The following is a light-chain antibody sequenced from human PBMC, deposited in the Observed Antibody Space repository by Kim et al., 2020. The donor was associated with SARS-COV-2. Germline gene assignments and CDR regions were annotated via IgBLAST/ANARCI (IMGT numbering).Light chain of an antibody. CDR1: QTVGTN. CDR3: QHYNNWPLT. J-gene: IGKJ4*01. V-gene: IGKV3-15*01. Sequence: EIVMTQSPDTLSVSPGERATLSRRASQTVGTNLAWYQQKPGQAPRLLISAASTRAPDIPARFSGSGSGTEFTLTITSLQSEDFAVYYCQHYNNWPLTFGGGTKLEI. CDR2: AAS.